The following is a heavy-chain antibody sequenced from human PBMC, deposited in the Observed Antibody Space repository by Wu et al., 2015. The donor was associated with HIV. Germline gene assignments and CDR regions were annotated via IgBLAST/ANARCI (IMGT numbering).Heavy chain of an antibody. Sequence: QIQLVQSGAEVKKPGASVKVSCKASGGSFSDDGLTWVRQAPGRGPEWMGGIIPHLRSPNYAQKFQDRLTITADESKNTAYMELGSLTSEDTAVYYCARSPEDFWSGYYPILFDYWGQGTLITVSS. CDR1: GGSFSDDG. V-gene: IGHV1-69*13. D-gene: IGHD3-3*01. J-gene: IGHJ4*02. CDR2: IIPHLRSP. CDR3: ARSPEDFWSGYYPILFDY.